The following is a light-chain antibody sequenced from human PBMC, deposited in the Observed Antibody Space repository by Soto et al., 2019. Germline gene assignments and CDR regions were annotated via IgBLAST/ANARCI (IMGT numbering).Light chain of an antibody. J-gene: IGKJ2*01. CDR3: QQCYTTPYT. V-gene: IGKV1-39*01. CDR2: GAS. Sequence: DIQMTQSPSSLSASVGDRVTITCRASQTIKSYLNWYQHKPGKAPQLLISGASSLQGGVPSRFSGSASGPEFTLIISSLQPEDIATYSCQQCYTTPYTFGQGTKLDLK. CDR1: QTIKSY.